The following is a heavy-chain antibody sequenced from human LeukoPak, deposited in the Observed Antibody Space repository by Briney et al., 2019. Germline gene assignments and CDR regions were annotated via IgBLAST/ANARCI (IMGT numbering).Heavy chain of an antibody. V-gene: IGHV4-34*01. CDR2: INHRGIT. CDR3: AGIEVAGKDY. CDR1: GGSFSGYY. Sequence: SETLSLTCAVHGGSFSGYYWNWIRQPPGKGLEWSGEINHRGITNYNPSLTRLVTISVYTSKNQFSLNLSSVTAADTAVYYWAGIEVAGKDYWGKGNLVSVSS. J-gene: IGHJ4*02. D-gene: IGHD6-19*01.